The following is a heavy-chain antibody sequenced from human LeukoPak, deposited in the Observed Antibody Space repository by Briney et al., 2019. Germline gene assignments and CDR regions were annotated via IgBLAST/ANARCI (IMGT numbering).Heavy chain of an antibody. Sequence: GGSLRLSCEASIFSFDLYGMTWIRQAPGKGLEWISNINRSGTNTHYIDSVKGRFTISRDNSKNMVYLEMNSLRAEDTAIYYYARDPSTLTIRDNYWGRGTLVTVSS. D-gene: IGHD5-24*01. CDR3: ARDPSTLTIRDNY. CDR2: INRSGTNT. V-gene: IGHV3-20*04. J-gene: IGHJ4*02. CDR1: IFSFDLYG.